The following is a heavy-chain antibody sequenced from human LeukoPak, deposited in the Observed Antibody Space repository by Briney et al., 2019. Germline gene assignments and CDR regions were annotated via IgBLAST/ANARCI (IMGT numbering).Heavy chain of an antibody. CDR3: AREAMYSYGNNFDY. CDR1: GGSVSSGSYY. V-gene: IGHV4-61*01. CDR2: IYYSGST. Sequence: SEPLSLTCTVSGGSVSSGSYYWSWIRQPPGKGLEWIGYIYYSGSTNYNPSLKSRVTISVDTSKNQFSLKLSSVTAADTAVYHCAREAMYSYGNNFDYWGQGTLVTVSS. D-gene: IGHD5-18*01. J-gene: IGHJ4*02.